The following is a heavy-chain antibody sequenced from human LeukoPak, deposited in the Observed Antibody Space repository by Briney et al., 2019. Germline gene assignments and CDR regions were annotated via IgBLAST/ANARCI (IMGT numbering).Heavy chain of an antibody. CDR3: AKRGRYTIAAAGTDYFQH. Sequence: GGSLRLSCAASGFTFSSYAMSWVRQAPGKGLEWVSAISGSGGSTYYADFVKGRFTISRDNSKNTLYLQMNSLRAEDTAVYYCAKRGRYTIAAAGTDYFQHWGQGTLVTVSS. J-gene: IGHJ1*01. V-gene: IGHV3-23*01. CDR1: GFTFSSYA. D-gene: IGHD6-13*01. CDR2: ISGSGGST.